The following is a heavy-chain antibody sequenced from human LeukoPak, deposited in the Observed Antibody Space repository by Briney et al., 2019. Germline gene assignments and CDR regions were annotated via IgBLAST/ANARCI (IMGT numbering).Heavy chain of an antibody. V-gene: IGHV3-30*02. CDR3: AKDSNYYGSGSYPPYYMDV. CDR1: GFTFSSYG. J-gene: IGHJ6*03. CDR2: IRYDGSNK. Sequence: PGGSLRLSCAASGFTFSSYGMHWVRQAPGKGLEWVAFIRYDGSNKYYADSVKGRFTISRDNSKNTLYLQMNSLRAEDTAVYYYAKDSNYYGSGSYPPYYMDVWGKGTTVTISS. D-gene: IGHD3-10*01.